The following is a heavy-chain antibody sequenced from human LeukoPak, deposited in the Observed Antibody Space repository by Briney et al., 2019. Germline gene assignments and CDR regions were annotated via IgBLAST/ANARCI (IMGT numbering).Heavy chain of an antibody. V-gene: IGHV1-2*02. J-gene: IGHJ5*02. CDR1: GYTFTGYY. D-gene: IGHD3-9*01. CDR3: ARNFDMKGFDP. Sequence: SVKLSCKASGYTFTGYYMNWVRQAPGQGLGWMGWINSDSGFTKYAQKFQGRVTMTRATSITTVYMDLTRLTSDDTAVYYCARNFDMKGFDPWGQGTLVTVSS. CDR2: INSDSGFT.